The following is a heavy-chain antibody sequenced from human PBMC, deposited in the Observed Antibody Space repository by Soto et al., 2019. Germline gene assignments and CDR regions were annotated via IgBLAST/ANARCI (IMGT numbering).Heavy chain of an antibody. Sequence: GGSLRLSCAASGFTFSSYGMHWVRQAPGKGLEWVAVIWYDGSNKYYADSVKGRFTISRDNSKNTLYLQMNSLRAEDTAVYYCARVYSRLAPRGAFDIWGQGTMVTVSS. V-gene: IGHV3-33*01. D-gene: IGHD6-13*01. CDR2: IWYDGSNK. CDR1: GFTFSSYG. J-gene: IGHJ3*02. CDR3: ARVYSRLAPRGAFDI.